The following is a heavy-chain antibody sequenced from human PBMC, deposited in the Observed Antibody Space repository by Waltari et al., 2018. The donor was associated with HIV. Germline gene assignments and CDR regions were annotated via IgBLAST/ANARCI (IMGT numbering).Heavy chain of an antibody. CDR3: ASHPVPFCGNRRCYGGF. D-gene: IGHD2-21*01. CDR2: ISATGATT. CDR1: GFTFVSYA. J-gene: IGHJ4*02. V-gene: IGHV3-23*01. Sequence: EVQLLESGGALVQPGESLRLSCAGSGFTFVSYAMSWVRQAPGKGLEWVSSISATGATTYYSDSVKGRFTISRDNSKNTLSLQMNSLLVEDTAIYYCASHPVPFCGNRRCYGGFWGQGTLVTVSS.